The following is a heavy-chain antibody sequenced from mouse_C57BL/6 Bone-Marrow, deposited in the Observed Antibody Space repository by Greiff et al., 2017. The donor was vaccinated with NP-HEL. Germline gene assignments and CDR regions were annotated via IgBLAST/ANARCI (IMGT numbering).Heavy chain of an antibody. V-gene: IGHV1-82*01. Sequence: VQLQQSGPELVKPGASVKISCKASGYAFSSSWMNWVKQRPGKGLEWIGRIYPGDGDTNYNGKFKGKATLTADKSSSTAYMQLSSLTSEDSAVYVCARTYGSSYWYFDVWGTGTTVTVSS. J-gene: IGHJ1*03. CDR3: ARTYGSSYWYFDV. CDR1: GYAFSSSW. D-gene: IGHD1-1*01. CDR2: IYPGDGDT.